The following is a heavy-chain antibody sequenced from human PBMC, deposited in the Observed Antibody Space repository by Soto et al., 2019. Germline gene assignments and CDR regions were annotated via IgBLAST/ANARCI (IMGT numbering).Heavy chain of an antibody. CDR2: IYYGGST. CDR1: GGSINSGGYS. Sequence: PSETLSLTCTVSGGSINSGGYSWSWIRQPPGKGLEWIGYIYYGGSTYYNPSLQSRVTMSVDRSRNQFSLKLNSVTAADTAVYYCARVRREYDNSGPVDYWGQGTLVTVSS. CDR3: ARVRREYDNSGPVDY. D-gene: IGHD3-22*01. V-gene: IGHV4-30-2*01. J-gene: IGHJ4*02.